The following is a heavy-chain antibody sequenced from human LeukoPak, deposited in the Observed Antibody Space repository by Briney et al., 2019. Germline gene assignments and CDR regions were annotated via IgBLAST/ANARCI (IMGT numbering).Heavy chain of an antibody. CDR2: ISYDGSNK. J-gene: IGHJ4*02. V-gene: IGHV3-30-3*01. CDR3: ARWAIAVAGIVY. CDR1: GFTFSSYA. Sequence: GGSLRLSCAASGFTFSSYAMHWVRQAPGKGLEWVAVISYDGSNKYYADSVKGRFTISRDNSKNTLYLQMNSLRAEDTAVYYCARWAIAVAGIVYWGQGTLVTVSS. D-gene: IGHD6-19*01.